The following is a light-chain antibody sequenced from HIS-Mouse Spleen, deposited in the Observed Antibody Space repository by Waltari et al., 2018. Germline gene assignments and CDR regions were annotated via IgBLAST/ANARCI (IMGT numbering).Light chain of an antibody. V-gene: IGLV1-40*01. J-gene: IGLJ3*02. CDR3: QSYDSSLSGSV. CDR1: SSNIGAGYD. Sequence: QSVLTQPPSVSGAPGQRVTISCTGSSSNIGAGYDVHWYQQLPGTAPKLLIYGNSNRPSGVPDRVSGSKSGPSASLAITGLQAEDEADYYCQSYDSSLSGSVFGGGTKLTVL. CDR2: GNS.